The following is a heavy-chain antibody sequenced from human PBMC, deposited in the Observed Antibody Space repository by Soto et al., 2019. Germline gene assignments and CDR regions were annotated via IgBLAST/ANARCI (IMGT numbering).Heavy chain of an antibody. J-gene: IGHJ5*02. Sequence: GGSLRLSCAASGFSFSNAWMSWVRQAPGKGLEWVGRIKSKSDGGPTDYAAPVKGRFTILRDDSKNMLFLQMNSLKTEDTAVYYCTIDRNYVSGSRWLDPWGQGTLVTVSS. CDR1: GFSFSNAW. CDR2: IKSKSDGGPT. CDR3: TIDRNYVSGSRWLDP. D-gene: IGHD3-10*01. V-gene: IGHV3-15*01.